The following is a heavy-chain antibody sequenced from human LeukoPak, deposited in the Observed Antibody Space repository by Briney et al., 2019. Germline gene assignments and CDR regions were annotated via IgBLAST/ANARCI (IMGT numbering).Heavy chain of an antibody. D-gene: IGHD6-13*01. CDR1: GGTFSSYA. J-gene: IGHJ5*02. Sequence: SVKVSCKASGGTFSSYAISWVRQAPGQGLEWMGGIIPIFGTANYAQKFQGRVTITADESTSTAYMELRSLRSDDTAVYYCARCVRNRYSSSWSPWFDPWGQGTLVTVSS. CDR3: ARCVRNRYSSSWSPWFDP. V-gene: IGHV1-69*13. CDR2: IIPIFGTA.